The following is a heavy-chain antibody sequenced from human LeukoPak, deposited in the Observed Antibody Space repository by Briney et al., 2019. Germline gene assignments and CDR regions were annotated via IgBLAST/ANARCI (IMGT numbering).Heavy chain of an antibody. D-gene: IGHD4-17*01. CDR2: ISSSGSTI. Sequence: GGSLRLSCAASGFTFSDYYMSWIRQAPGKGLEWVSYISSSGSTIYYADSVKGRFTISRDNAKNSLYLQMNTLTGEDTAVYYCARGANYGDYYPLYYFDSWGQGTLVTVSS. V-gene: IGHV3-11*04. CDR1: GFTFSDYY. CDR3: ARGANYGDYYPLYYFDS. J-gene: IGHJ4*02.